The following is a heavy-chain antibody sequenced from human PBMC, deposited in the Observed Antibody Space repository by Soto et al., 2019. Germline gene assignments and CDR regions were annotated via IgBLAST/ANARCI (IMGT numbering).Heavy chain of an antibody. J-gene: IGHJ4*02. D-gene: IGHD3-22*01. CDR3: ATETSGSSPLPFAY. CDR1: GGSVSNGDYY. CDR2: IYYSGST. V-gene: IGHV4-30-4*01. Sequence: QVQLQESGPGLVKPSQTLSVTCTVSGGSVSNGDYYWSWVRQPPGKGLEWIGYIYYSGSTYYNPSLESRVTMSFDTSENQLSLRLSSVSDADTAIYYRATETSGSSPLPFAYWGQGTLVTVSS.